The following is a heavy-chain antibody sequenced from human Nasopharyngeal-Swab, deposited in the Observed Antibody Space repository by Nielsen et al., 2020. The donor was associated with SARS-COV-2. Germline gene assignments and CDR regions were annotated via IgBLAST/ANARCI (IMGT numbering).Heavy chain of an antibody. CDR3: ARDLGPGGIDY. V-gene: IGHV4-59*01. CDR1: GGSISSYY. Sequence: SQTLSLVCAGSGGSISSYYWRWIRQPPGKGLEWIGYIYYSGSTNYNPSLKSRVTISVDTSKNQFSLKLSSVTAADTAVYYCARDLGPGGIDYWGQGTLVTVSS. J-gene: IGHJ4*02. CDR2: IYYSGST. D-gene: IGHD1-1*01.